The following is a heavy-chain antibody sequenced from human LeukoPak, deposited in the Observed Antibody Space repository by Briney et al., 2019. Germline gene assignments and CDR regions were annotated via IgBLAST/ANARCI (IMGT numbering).Heavy chain of an antibody. Sequence: GGSLRLSCAASGFDFTNYDMNWVRQAPGKGLEWITYISSSGSTMYYADSVKGRFIVSRDNAKSSLYLQMNSLRAEDTAVYYCARGGYNNYMNAWGQGALVTVSS. CDR1: GFDFTNYD. CDR3: ARGGYNNYMNA. V-gene: IGHV3-48*03. CDR2: ISSSGSTM. D-gene: IGHD4-11*01. J-gene: IGHJ5*02.